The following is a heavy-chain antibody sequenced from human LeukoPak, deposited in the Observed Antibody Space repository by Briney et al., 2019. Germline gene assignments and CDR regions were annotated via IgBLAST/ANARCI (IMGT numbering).Heavy chain of an antibody. J-gene: IGHJ4*02. Sequence: SVKVSCKASGGTFSSYAISWVRQAPGQGREWMGGIIPIFGTAHNAQKFQGRVTITADEYTSTAYMELSSLRSEDTAVYYCARGYSYGSFDYWGQGTLVTVSS. CDR2: IIPIFGTA. V-gene: IGHV1-69*13. CDR1: GGTFSSYA. CDR3: ARGYSYGSFDY. D-gene: IGHD5-18*01.